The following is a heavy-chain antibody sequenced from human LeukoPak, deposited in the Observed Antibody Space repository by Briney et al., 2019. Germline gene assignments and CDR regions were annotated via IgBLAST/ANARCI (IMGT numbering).Heavy chain of an antibody. CDR2: ISPYNGDT. Sequence: GASVKVSCKASGYTFITYGINWVRQAPGQGLDWMGWISPYNGDTNYAQKFQGRVTVTTDTPTSTVYMELRSLRSDDTAVYYCARDKSRYNYGYNYWGQGTLVTVSS. J-gene: IGHJ4*02. V-gene: IGHV1-18*01. D-gene: IGHD5-18*01. CDR1: GYTFITYG. CDR3: ARDKSRYNYGYNY.